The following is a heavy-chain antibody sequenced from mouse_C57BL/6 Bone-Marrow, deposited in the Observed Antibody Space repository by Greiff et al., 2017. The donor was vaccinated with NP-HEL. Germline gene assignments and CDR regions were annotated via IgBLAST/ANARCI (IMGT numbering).Heavy chain of an antibody. CDR3: ARKAYYGRSYEFAY. V-gene: IGHV1-50*01. Sequence: QVQLQQPGAELVKPGASVKLSCKASGYTFTTYWMQWVKQRPGQGLEWIGEIDPSDSDTNSNQKFKGKATLTVDTSSSTANMQLSSLTSEDSAVYYCARKAYYGRSYEFAYWGQGTLVTVSA. J-gene: IGHJ3*01. CDR1: GYTFTTYW. CDR2: IDPSDSDT. D-gene: IGHD1-1*01.